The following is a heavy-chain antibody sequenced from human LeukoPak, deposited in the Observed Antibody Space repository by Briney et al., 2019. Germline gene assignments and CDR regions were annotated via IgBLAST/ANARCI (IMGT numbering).Heavy chain of an antibody. D-gene: IGHD6-19*01. CDR2: FDPEDGET. CDR3: ATVGPAVADNYFDY. CDR1: GYTLTELS. V-gene: IGHV1-24*01. J-gene: IGHJ4*02. Sequence: ASVKVSCKVSGYTLTELSMHWVRRAPGKGLEWMGGFDPEDGETIYAQKFQGRVTMTEDTSTDTAYMELSSLRSEDTAVYYCATVGPAVADNYFDYWGQGTLVTVSS.